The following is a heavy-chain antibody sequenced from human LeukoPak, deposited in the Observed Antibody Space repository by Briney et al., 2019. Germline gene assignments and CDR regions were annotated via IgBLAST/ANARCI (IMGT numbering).Heavy chain of an antibody. CDR2: ISSSSSYT. J-gene: IGHJ1*01. CDR3: ARVYYYDSSGYYQPSGYFQH. D-gene: IGHD3-22*01. Sequence: GGPLRLSCAASGFTFSDYYMSWIRQAPGKGLEWVSYISSSSSYTNYADSVKGRFTISRDSAKNSLHLQMNSLRAEDTAVYYCARVYYYDSSGYYQPSGYFQHWGQGTLVTVSS. CDR1: GFTFSDYY. V-gene: IGHV3-11*06.